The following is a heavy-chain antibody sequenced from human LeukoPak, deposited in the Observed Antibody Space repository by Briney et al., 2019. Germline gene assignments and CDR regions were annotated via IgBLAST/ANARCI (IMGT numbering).Heavy chain of an antibody. CDR2: IWYDGGNK. J-gene: IGHJ4*02. Sequence: GRSLRLSCAASGFTFSSYGMHWVRQAPGKGLEWVAVIWYDGGNKYYADSVKGRFTISRDSSKNTVYLQMNSLGAEDTAVYYCAKDFFPMTTPEGSNYWGQGTLVTVSS. CDR1: GFTFSSYG. D-gene: IGHD4-17*01. CDR3: AKDFFPMTTPEGSNY. V-gene: IGHV3-33*06.